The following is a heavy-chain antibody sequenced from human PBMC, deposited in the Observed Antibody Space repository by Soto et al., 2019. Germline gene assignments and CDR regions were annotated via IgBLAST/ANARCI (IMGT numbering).Heavy chain of an antibody. V-gene: IGHV3-74*01. J-gene: IGHJ5*02. CDR2: INTDGTNS. D-gene: IGHD2-15*01. Sequence: GGSLRLSCAASGLTFKRYWMHWVRHAPGKGLVWVSHINTDGTNSNYADSVKGRFTISRDNAKSTLFLQMNSLRDEDTAVYYCASEFSSGGNCYTYYFDPWGQGIPVTVSS. CDR1: GLTFKRYW. CDR3: ASEFSSGGNCYTYYFDP.